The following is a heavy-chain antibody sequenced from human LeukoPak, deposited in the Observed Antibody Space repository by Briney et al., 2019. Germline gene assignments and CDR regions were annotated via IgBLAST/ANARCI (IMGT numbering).Heavy chain of an antibody. D-gene: IGHD3-9*01. CDR3: ARERTPYYDILTGYYYFDY. J-gene: IGHJ4*02. Sequence: ASVKVSCKASGYTFTSYGISWVRQAPGQGLEWMGCISAYNGNTDYAQKLQGRVTMTTDTSTSTAYMELRSLRSDDTAVYYCARERTPYYDILTGYYYFDYWGQGTLVTVSS. CDR2: ISAYNGNT. CDR1: GYTFTSYG. V-gene: IGHV1-18*01.